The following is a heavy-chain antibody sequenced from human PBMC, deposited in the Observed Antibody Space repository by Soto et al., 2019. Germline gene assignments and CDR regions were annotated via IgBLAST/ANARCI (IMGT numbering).Heavy chain of an antibody. V-gene: IGHV3-11*01. CDR1: GFTFNDHY. D-gene: IGHD1-26*01. J-gene: IGHJ6*02. CDR2: ISDGGSEI. CDR3: GTDRKPTTDIGLSY. Sequence: QVQLVESGGGLVKPGGSLRLSCAASGFTFNDHYMSWVRQAPGKGLEWIAFISDGGSEIYYADSVRGRFTISRDNAKNSMTRQMNSLRPEDSAVNYCGTDRKPTTDIGLSYWGQGATVTVSS.